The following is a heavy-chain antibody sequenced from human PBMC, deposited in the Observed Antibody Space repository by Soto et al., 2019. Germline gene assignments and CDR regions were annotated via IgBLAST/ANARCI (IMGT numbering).Heavy chain of an antibody. D-gene: IGHD3-10*01. Sequence: EVRLLESGGGLMQPGGSLRLSCAASGFTFSVYAMSWDRQAPGKGLEWVSGISGSGDSTHYADSVKGRFTVSRDNSKSMLYLQTNSLRAEDTAIYYCAKALYGGFTYWGQGTLVTVSS. CDR3: AKALYGGFTY. CDR1: GFTFSVYA. J-gene: IGHJ4*02. V-gene: IGHV3-23*01. CDR2: ISGSGDST.